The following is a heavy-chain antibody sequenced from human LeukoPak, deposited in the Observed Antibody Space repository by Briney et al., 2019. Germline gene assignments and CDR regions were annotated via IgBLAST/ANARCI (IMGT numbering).Heavy chain of an antibody. Sequence: PSETLSLTCTVSGGSISSGDYYWSWIRQPPGKGLEWIGYIYYSGSTYYNPSLKSRVTISVDTSKNQFSLKLSSVTAADTAVYYCARGEAAYCGGDCYSWGYWGQGTLVTVSS. D-gene: IGHD2-21*02. V-gene: IGHV4-30-4*08. CDR1: GGSISSGDYY. CDR2: IYYSGST. CDR3: ARGEAAYCGGDCYSWGY. J-gene: IGHJ4*02.